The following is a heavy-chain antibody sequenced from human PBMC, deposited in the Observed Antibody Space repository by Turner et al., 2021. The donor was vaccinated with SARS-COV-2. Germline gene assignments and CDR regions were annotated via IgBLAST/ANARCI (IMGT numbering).Heavy chain of an antibody. Sequence: QVQLVQSGAEVTKPGAAVKVSCKASGYTFTTYGITWVRQAPGQGLEWMGWISAYNGNTNYAQKLQGRVTMTTDTTTSTAYMELRSLRSDDTAVYYCARSVSWLQSLTVVYWGQGTLVTVSS. CDR1: GYTFTTYG. D-gene: IGHD5-12*01. CDR3: ARSVSWLQSLTVVY. V-gene: IGHV1-18*01. CDR2: ISAYNGNT. J-gene: IGHJ4*02.